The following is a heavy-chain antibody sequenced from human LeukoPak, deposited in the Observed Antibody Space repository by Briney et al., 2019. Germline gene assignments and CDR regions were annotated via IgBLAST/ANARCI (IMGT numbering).Heavy chain of an antibody. V-gene: IGHV4-38-2*02. D-gene: IGHD1-26*01. Sequence: SETLSLTCAVSGYSVSSGNYWGWIRQPPGKGLEWIGNIYRSGVTYYNPSLKSRVTISVDTSKNQFSLKLNSVTAADTAVYYCARESGSKYGAFDYWGQGTLVTVSS. CDR1: GYSVSSGNY. CDR2: IYRSGVT. CDR3: ARESGSKYGAFDY. J-gene: IGHJ4*02.